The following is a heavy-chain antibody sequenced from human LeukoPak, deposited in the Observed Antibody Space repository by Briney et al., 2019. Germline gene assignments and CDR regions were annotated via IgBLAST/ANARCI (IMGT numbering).Heavy chain of an antibody. CDR1: GYTFTIYY. CDR3: AREPGGNYYFDY. CDR2: ISPSGSST. V-gene: IGHV1-46*01. J-gene: IGHJ4*02. Sequence: ASVTVSFKASGYTFTIYYMHWVRQAPGQGLEWMGVISPSGSSTTYAQNFQGRVTMTTDTSTSTIYMDLSTLRSEDTAVYYCAREPGGNYYFDYWGQGTLVTVSS. D-gene: IGHD4-23*01.